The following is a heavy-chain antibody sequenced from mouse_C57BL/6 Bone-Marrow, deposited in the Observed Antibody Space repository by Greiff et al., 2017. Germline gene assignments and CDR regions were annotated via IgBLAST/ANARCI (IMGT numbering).Heavy chain of an antibody. Sequence: EVQLVESGPGLVKPSQSLSLTCSVTGYSITSGYYWNWIRQFPGNKLEWMGYISYDGSNNYNPSLKNRISITRDTSKNQFFLKLNSVTTEDTATYYCAREVSYWGQGTTLTVSS. CDR2: ISYDGSN. CDR3: AREVSY. V-gene: IGHV3-6*01. CDR1: GYSITSGYY. D-gene: IGHD6-2*01. J-gene: IGHJ2*01.